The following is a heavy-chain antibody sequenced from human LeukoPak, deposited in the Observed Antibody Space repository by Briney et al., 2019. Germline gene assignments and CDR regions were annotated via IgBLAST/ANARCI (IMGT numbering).Heavy chain of an antibody. V-gene: IGHV3-48*04. CDR3: ARDQLGSSWYNWFDP. CDR1: GFTFSSYS. Sequence: PGGSLRLSCAASGFTFSSYSMNWVRQAPGKGLEWVSYISSSSSTIYYADSVKGRFTISRDNAKNSLYLQMNSLRAEDTAVYYCARDQLGSSWYNWFDPWGQGTLVTVSS. D-gene: IGHD6-13*01. J-gene: IGHJ5*02. CDR2: ISSSSSTI.